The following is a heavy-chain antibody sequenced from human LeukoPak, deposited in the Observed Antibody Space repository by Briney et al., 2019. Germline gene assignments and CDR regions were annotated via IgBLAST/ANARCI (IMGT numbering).Heavy chain of an antibody. J-gene: IGHJ4*02. Sequence: GGSLRLSCVASGFTFSNYVMYWVRQVPGKGLEGVLGIIGTSSYTYSTDFVKGRFTISRDNSMNTLWLQMNSLRVEDTAVYYCAKGSNFYASGSHFDVWGQGTLVTVSS. CDR3: AKGSNFYASGSHFDV. D-gene: IGHD3-10*01. V-gene: IGHV3-23*01. CDR1: GFTFSNYV. CDR2: IIGTSSYT.